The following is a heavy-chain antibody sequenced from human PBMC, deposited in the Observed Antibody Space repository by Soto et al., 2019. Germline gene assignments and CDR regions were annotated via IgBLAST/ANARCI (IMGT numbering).Heavy chain of an antibody. CDR3: TREIGQYYHIRVYSLYYYYYGVDD. CDR2: IYYSGST. J-gene: IGHJ6*02. Sequence: PSETLSLTCTVSGGSISSGDYYWSWIRQPPGKGLVWTGYIYYSGSTYYNPSLKSRVTISVDTSKNQLSLKLDYVTAADSGVYNMTREIGQYYHIRVYSLYYYYYGVDDLVQGTMGTVS. CDR1: GGSISSGDYY. V-gene: IGHV4-30-4*01. D-gene: IGHD3-22*01.